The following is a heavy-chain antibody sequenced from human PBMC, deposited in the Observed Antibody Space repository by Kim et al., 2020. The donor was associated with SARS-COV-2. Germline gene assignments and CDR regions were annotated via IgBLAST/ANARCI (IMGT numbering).Heavy chain of an antibody. J-gene: IGHJ4*02. V-gene: IGHV4-31*02. Sequence: LKRRVTISVDTSKNQFSLKLSSGTAADKAVYYCARVGSGKWFGELLHIDYWGQGTLVTVSS. D-gene: IGHD3-10*01. CDR3: ARVGSGKWFGELLHIDY.